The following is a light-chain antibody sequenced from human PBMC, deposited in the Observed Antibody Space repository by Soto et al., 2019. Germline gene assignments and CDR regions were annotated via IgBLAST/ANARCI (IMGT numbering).Light chain of an antibody. V-gene: IGKV3-15*01. Sequence: EILMTQYPATLSVSPGERATLSCRASQRVSRNLAWYQQKPGQAPRLLIYDASTRATGIPDRFSGSGSETEFTLTISSLQSADYATYYCQQYNNWPPWTFGQGTKVDIK. CDR1: QRVSRN. CDR3: QQYNNWPPWT. J-gene: IGKJ1*01. CDR2: DAS.